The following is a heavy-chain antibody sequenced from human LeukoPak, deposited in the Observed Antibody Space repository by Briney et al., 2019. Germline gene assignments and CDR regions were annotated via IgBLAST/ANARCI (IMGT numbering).Heavy chain of an antibody. CDR3: ARDRSSYDYYFDH. V-gene: IGHV3-30-3*01. D-gene: IGHD5-12*01. CDR2: ISYDGSNK. Sequence: GGSLRLSCAASGFTFSNYAMHWVRQAPGKGLEWVAVISYDGSNKYCADSVKGRFTISRDNSKNTLYLQMNSLRAEDTAVFYCARDRSSYDYYFDHWGQGTLVTVSS. J-gene: IGHJ4*02. CDR1: GFTFSNYA.